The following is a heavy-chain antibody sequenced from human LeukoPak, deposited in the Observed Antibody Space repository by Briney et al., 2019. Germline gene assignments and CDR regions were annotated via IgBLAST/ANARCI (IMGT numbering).Heavy chain of an antibody. CDR1: GYTFTSYG. V-gene: IGHV1-18*01. D-gene: IGHD3-10*01. J-gene: IGHJ6*03. CDR3: ARVPTEWFGELMYYYYYYYMDV. Sequence: ASVKVSCKASGYTFTSYGISWVRQAPGQGLEWMGWISAYNGNTNYAQKLQGRVTMTTDASTSTAYMELRSLRSDDTAVYYCARVPTEWFGELMYYYYYYYMDVWGKGTTVTVSS. CDR2: ISAYNGNT.